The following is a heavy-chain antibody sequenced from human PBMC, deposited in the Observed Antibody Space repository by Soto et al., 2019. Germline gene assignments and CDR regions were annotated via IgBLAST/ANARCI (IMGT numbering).Heavy chain of an antibody. Sequence: PSETLSLTCTVSGGSISSSSYYWGWIRQPPGKGLEWIGSIYYSGSTYYNPSLKSRVTISVDTSKNQFSLKLSSVTAADTAVYYCARQGAPKLRYFDWSGRQPLYGMDVWGQGTTVTVSS. V-gene: IGHV4-39*01. CDR1: GGSISSSSYY. J-gene: IGHJ6*01. D-gene: IGHD3-9*01. CDR2: IYYSGST. CDR3: ARQGAPKLRYFDWSGRQPLYGMDV.